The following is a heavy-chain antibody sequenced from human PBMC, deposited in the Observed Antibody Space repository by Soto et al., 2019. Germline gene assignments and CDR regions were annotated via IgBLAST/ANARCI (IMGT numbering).Heavy chain of an antibody. D-gene: IGHD6-13*01. V-gene: IGHV1-18*01. J-gene: IGHJ4*02. CDR3: ARDCRIAAAGTIFCALDY. CDR2: ISAYNGNT. CDR1: GYTFTSYG. Sequence: GASVKVSCKASGYTFTSYGISWVRQAPGQGLEWMGWISAYNGNTNYAQKLQGRVTMTTDTSTSTAYMELRSLRSDDTAVYYCARDCRIAAAGTIFCALDYWGQGTLVTVSS.